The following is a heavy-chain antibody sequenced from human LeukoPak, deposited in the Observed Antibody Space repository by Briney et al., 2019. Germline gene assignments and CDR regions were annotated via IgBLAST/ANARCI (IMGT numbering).Heavy chain of an antibody. Sequence: VASVKVSCKASGYTFTGYYMHWVRQAPGQGLEWMGWINPNSGGTNYAQKFQGRVTMTTDTSTSTAYMELNSLRSDDTAVYYCARGSKGHSSTWPQGEFDYWGRGTLVTVSS. CDR3: ARGSKGHSSTWPQGEFDY. CDR2: INPNSGGT. V-gene: IGHV1-2*02. CDR1: GYTFTGYY. J-gene: IGHJ4*02. D-gene: IGHD6-13*01.